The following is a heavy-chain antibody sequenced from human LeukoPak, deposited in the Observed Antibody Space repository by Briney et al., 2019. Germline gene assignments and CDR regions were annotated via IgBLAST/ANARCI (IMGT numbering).Heavy chain of an antibody. V-gene: IGHV3-30*18. CDR3: AKGLPSSSSWHFDY. J-gene: IGHJ4*02. CDR1: GFTFSSYG. CDR2: ISYDGSNK. D-gene: IGHD6-13*01. Sequence: GRSLRLSCAASGFTFSSYGMHWVRQAPGKGLEWVAVISYDGSNKYYADSVKGRFTISRDNSNNMLYLQMNSLRAEDTAVYYCAKGLPSSSSWHFDYWGQGTLVTVSS.